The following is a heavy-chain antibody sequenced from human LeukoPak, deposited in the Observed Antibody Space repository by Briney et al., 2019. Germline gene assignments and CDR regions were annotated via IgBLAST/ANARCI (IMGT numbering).Heavy chain of an antibody. Sequence: ASVKVSCKASGYTFTRYYMHWVRQAPGQGLEWMGWINPNSGGTNYAQKFQGRVTMTRDTSISTAYMELSRLRSEDTAVYYCARGKQQLAIYFDYWGQGTLVTVSS. V-gene: IGHV1-2*02. D-gene: IGHD6-13*01. J-gene: IGHJ4*02. CDR1: GYTFTRYY. CDR2: INPNSGGT. CDR3: ARGKQQLAIYFDY.